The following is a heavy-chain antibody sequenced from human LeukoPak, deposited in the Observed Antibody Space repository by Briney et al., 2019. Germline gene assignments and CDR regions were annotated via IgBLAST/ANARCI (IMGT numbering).Heavy chain of an antibody. CDR2: ISAYNGNT. CDR3: ARDYYGSGSYVDYYYYYMDV. J-gene: IGHJ6*03. V-gene: IGHV1-18*01. Sequence: ASVKVSCKASGYTFTSYGISWVRQAPGQGLEWMGWISAYNGNTHYAQKLQGRVTMTTDTSTSTAYMELRSLRSDDTAVYYCARDYYGSGSYVDYYYYYMDVWGKGTTVTISS. D-gene: IGHD3-10*01. CDR1: GYTFTSYG.